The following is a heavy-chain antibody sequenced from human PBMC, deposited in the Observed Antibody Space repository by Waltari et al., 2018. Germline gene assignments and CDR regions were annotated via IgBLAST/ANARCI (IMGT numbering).Heavy chain of an antibody. V-gene: IGHV4-34*01. CDR3: ARDRTSTGRFDY. D-gene: IGHD2-2*01. CDR1: GGSFSGYY. CDR2: INHSGST. J-gene: IGHJ4*02. Sequence: QVQLQQWGAGLLKPSETLSLTCAVYGGSFSGYYWSWIRQPPGKGLEWIGEINHSGSTNYNPSLKSRVTISVDTSKNQFSLKLSSVTAADTAVYYCARDRTSTGRFDYWGQGTLVTVSS.